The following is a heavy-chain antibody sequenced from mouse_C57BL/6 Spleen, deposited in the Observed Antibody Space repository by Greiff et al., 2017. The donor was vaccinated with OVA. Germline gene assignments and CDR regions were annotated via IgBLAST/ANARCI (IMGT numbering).Heavy chain of an antibody. J-gene: IGHJ2*01. Sequence: QVQLKESGAELVRPGASVTLSCKASGYTFTDYEMHWVQQTPVHGLEWIGAIDPETGGTAYNQKFKGKAILTADKSSSTAYMELRSLTSEDSAVYYCTRSDRVDYWGQGTTLTVSS. CDR2: IDPETGGT. CDR1: GYTFTDYE. CDR3: TRSDRVDY. V-gene: IGHV1-15*01.